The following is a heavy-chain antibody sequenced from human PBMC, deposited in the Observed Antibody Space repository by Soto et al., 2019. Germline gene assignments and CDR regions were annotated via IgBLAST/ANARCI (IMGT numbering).Heavy chain of an antibody. CDR3: GRVRVDKAEGWFDP. D-gene: IGHD5-18*01. V-gene: IGHV5-10-1*01. CDR2: IDPSDSYA. CDR1: GYSFSSFW. J-gene: IGHJ5*02. Sequence: PGESQKISCKVSGYSFSSFWITWVRQMPGKGLEWMGRIDPSDSYANYSPSFQGHVTFSADKSINTAYLQWSSLKASDTAMYYCGRVRVDKAEGWFDPWGQGTLVTVSS.